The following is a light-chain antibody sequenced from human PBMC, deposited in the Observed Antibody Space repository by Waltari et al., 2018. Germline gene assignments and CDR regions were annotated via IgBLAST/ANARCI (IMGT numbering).Light chain of an antibody. CDR1: TGAVTSGHY. CDR3: LLSYSGDREV. Sequence: QAVVPQEPSLTVSPGGTVTLTCRSSTGAVTSGHYAYWLQQRPGQAPTTLIYNTDNKESWTPARCSGSLLGGKAALTLSGAQPEDEAVYYCLLSYSGDREVFGGGTKLTVL. CDR2: NTD. V-gene: IGLV7-46*01. J-gene: IGLJ2*01.